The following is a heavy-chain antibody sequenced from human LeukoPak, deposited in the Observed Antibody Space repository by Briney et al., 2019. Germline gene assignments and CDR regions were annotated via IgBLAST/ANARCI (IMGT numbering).Heavy chain of an antibody. V-gene: IGHV3-74*01. J-gene: IGHJ3*02. CDR2: INGDGSRT. CDR3: ARDTVTTRHAFDI. Sequence: GGPLRLSCAASGFTLSNYWMHWVRQAPGKGLVWVSRINGDGSRTNYADSVRGRFTISRDNAKNTLSLQINSLRAEDTAVYYCARDTVTTRHAFDIWGQGTMVTVSS. CDR1: GFTLSNYW. D-gene: IGHD4-17*01.